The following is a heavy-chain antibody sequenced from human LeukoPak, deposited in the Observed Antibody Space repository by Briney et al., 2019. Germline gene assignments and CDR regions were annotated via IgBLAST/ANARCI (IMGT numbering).Heavy chain of an antibody. Sequence: GASVKVSCKASGYTFTSYYMHWVRQAPGQGLEWMGIINPSGGSTSYAQKFQGRVTMTRDMSTSTVYMELSSLRSEDTAVYYCARGCGGEKCLGYYYYMDVWGKGTTVTVSS. D-gene: IGHD2-21*01. CDR2: INPSGGST. CDR1: GYTFTSYY. V-gene: IGHV1-46*01. J-gene: IGHJ6*03. CDR3: ARGCGGEKCLGYYYYMDV.